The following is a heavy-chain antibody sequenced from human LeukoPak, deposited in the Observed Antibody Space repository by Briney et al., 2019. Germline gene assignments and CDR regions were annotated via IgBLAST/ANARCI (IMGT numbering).Heavy chain of an antibody. CDR1: GFTFSSYA. V-gene: IGHV3-30-3*01. CDR3: ARSLYYYDSSGYGLFDY. J-gene: IGHJ4*02. CDR2: ISYDGSNK. Sequence: GGSPRLSCAASGFTFSSYAMHWVRQAPGKGLEWVAVISYDGSNKYYADSVKGRFTISRDNSKNTLYLQMNSLRAEDTAVYYCARSLYYYDSSGYGLFDYWGQGTLVTVSS. D-gene: IGHD3-22*01.